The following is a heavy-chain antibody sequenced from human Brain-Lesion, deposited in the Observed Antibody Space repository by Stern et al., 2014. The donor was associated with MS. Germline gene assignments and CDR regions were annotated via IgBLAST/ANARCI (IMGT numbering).Heavy chain of an antibody. D-gene: IGHD2-2*01. Sequence: VHLVEYGAEVKKPGASVRVSCEASGNSFTHFYIHWVRQAPGQGLEWMGWINPNSGGTKFAQKFQGWVTITRDTSMTTAYMEVTSLTSDDTAVYYCARGGRYYADYWGQGTLVTVSS. CDR1: GNSFTHFY. V-gene: IGHV1-2*04. J-gene: IGHJ4*02. CDR2: INPNSGGT. CDR3: ARGGRYYADY.